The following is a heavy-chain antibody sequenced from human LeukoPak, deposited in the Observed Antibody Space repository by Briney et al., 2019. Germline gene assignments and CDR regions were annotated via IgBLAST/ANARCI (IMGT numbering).Heavy chain of an antibody. CDR1: GFTFSSYS. Sequence: GGSLRLSCAASGFTFSSYSMNWVRQAPGKGLEWVSSISSSSSYIYYADSVKGRSTISRDNAKNSLYLQMNSLRAEDTAVYYCTTGPYYYGSGRRFDYWGQGTLVTVSS. J-gene: IGHJ4*02. CDR2: ISSSSSYI. D-gene: IGHD3-10*01. V-gene: IGHV3-21*01. CDR3: TTGPYYYGSGRRFDY.